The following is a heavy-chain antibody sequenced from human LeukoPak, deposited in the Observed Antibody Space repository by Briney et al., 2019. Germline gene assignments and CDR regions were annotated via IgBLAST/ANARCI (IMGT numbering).Heavy chain of an antibody. CDR3: TMIKEG. CDR2: INSDGRTT. D-gene: IGHD3-22*01. CDR1: GFTFSNNW. V-gene: IGHV3-74*01. J-gene: IGHJ4*02. Sequence: GGSLRLSCAASGFTFSNNWMHWVRQAPGKGLVWVSRINSDGRTTTYADSVKGRFTISRDNAKNTLYLQMNSLRAEDTAVYYCTMIKEGWGQGTLVTVSS.